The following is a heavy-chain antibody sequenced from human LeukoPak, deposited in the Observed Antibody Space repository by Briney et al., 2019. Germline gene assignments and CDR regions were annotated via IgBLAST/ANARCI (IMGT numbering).Heavy chain of an antibody. CDR1: GFTFSSYS. V-gene: IGHV3-48*04. CDR3: AREGYVPFDY. Sequence: GGSLRLSCAASGFTFSSYSMNWVRRAPGKGLEWVSYISSSSSTIYYADSVKGRFTISRDNAKNSLYLQMNSLRAEDTAVYYCAREGYVPFDYWGQGTLVTVSS. J-gene: IGHJ4*02. CDR2: ISSSSSTI. D-gene: IGHD5-12*01.